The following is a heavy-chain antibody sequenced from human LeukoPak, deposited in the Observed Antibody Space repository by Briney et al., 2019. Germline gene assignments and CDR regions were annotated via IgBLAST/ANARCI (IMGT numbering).Heavy chain of an antibody. CDR2: INHSGST. V-gene: IGHV4-34*01. Sequence: SETLSLTCAVYGVSFSGYYWSWIRQPPGKGLEWIGEINHSGSTNYNPSLKSRVTISVDTSKNQFSLKLSSVTAADTAVYYCASGGYSYGADAADAFDIWGQGTMVTVSS. D-gene: IGHD5-18*01. CDR1: GVSFSGYY. J-gene: IGHJ3*02. CDR3: ASGGYSYGADAADAFDI.